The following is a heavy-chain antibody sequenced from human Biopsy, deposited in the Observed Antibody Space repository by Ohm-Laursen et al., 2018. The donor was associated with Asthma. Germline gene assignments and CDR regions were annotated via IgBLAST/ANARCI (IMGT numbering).Heavy chain of an antibody. Sequence: GATVKISCKPSGGTLNNYAINWVRQAPGQGLEWMGGISPIFGAIRYAQNFQGRVTITADVFTNTVHMELSSLRSEDTAVLYCATGYSGSDRIVYYYSGMEVWGQGTTVTVSS. CDR2: ISPIFGAI. V-gene: IGHV1-69*13. CDR3: ATGYSGSDRIVYYYSGMEV. D-gene: IGHD5-12*01. CDR1: GGTLNNYA. J-gene: IGHJ6*02.